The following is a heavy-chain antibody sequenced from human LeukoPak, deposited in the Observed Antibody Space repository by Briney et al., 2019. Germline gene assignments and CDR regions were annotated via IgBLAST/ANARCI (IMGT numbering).Heavy chain of an antibody. D-gene: IGHD1-26*01. Sequence: GGSLRLSCAASGFTFSSHWMHWVRQAPGKGLVWVSRINRDGSSTSYADPVKGRLTISRDNAKNTLYLQMNSLRAEDTAVYYCAREIVGAREFDYWGQGTWSPSPQ. CDR2: INRDGSST. CDR1: GFTFSSHW. V-gene: IGHV3-74*01. J-gene: IGHJ4*02. CDR3: AREIVGAREFDY.